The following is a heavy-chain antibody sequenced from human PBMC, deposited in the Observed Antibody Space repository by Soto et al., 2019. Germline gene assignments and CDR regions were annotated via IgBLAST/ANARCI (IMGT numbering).Heavy chain of an antibody. CDR2: IYYSGST. J-gene: IGHJ5*02. CDR3: ARHEVRFDP. CDR1: GGSISSYY. Sequence: SETLSLTCTVSGGSISSYYWSWIRQPPGKGLEWIGYIYYSGSTNYNPSLKSRVTISVDTSKNQFSLKLSSVTAADTAVYYCARHEVRFDPWGQGTLVTVSS. V-gene: IGHV4-59*08.